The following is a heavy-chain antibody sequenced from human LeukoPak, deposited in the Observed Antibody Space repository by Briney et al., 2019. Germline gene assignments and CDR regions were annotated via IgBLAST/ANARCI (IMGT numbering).Heavy chain of an antibody. Sequence: PGGSLRLSCAASGFTFSSYAMSWVRQAPGKGLEWVSAISGSGGSTYYADSVKGRFTISRDNSKNTLYLQMNSLRAEDTAVYYCAKHYYDSSGSYPLFDYWGQGTLVTVSS. J-gene: IGHJ4*02. CDR1: GFTFSSYA. V-gene: IGHV3-23*01. CDR2: ISGSGGST. CDR3: AKHYYDSSGSYPLFDY. D-gene: IGHD3-22*01.